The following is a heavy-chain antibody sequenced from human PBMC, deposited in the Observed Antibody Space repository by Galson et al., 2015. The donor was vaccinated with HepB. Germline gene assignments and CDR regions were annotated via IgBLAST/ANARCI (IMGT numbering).Heavy chain of an antibody. Sequence: CAISGDSVSSNSAVWNWIRQSPSRGLEWLGRTYYRSKWYKDYALFVESRITINADTSRNHISLQLNSMTPEDTAVYYCAYGVDVWGQGTTVTVSS. CDR3: AYGVDV. CDR2: TYYRSKWYK. J-gene: IGHJ6*02. CDR1: GDSVSSNSAV. V-gene: IGHV6-1*01.